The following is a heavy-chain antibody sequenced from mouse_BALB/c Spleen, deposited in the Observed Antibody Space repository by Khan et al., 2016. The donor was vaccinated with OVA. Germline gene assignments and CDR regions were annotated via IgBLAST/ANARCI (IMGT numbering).Heavy chain of an antibody. Sequence: EVELVESGGGLVQPGGSLRLSCATSGFTFTDYYMSWVRQPPGKALEWLGFIRKKASGYTTEYSASVKGRFTIARDKSQSSLYLQMNTMRAEDSATYYCARGDYGYGFAYWGQGTLVTVSA. CDR2: IRKKASGYTT. CDR1: GFTFTDYY. J-gene: IGHJ3*01. CDR3: ARGDYGYGFAY. D-gene: IGHD1-2*01. V-gene: IGHV7-3*02.